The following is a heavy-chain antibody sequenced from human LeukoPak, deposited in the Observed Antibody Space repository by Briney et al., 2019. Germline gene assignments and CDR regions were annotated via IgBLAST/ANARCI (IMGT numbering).Heavy chain of an antibody. CDR2: INHSGST. Sequence: SETLSLTCAVYGGSFSGYYWSWIRQPPGKGLEWIGEINHSGSTNYNPSLKSRVTISVDTSKNQFSPKLSSVTAADTAVYYCARAYYYDSSGGDYWGQGTLVTVSS. J-gene: IGHJ4*02. V-gene: IGHV4-34*01. CDR1: GGSFSGYY. D-gene: IGHD3-22*01. CDR3: ARAYYYDSSGGDY.